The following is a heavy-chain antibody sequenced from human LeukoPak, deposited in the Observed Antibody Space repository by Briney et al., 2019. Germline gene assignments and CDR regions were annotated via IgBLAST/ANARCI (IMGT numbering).Heavy chain of an antibody. CDR1: GFTFSSYS. J-gene: IGHJ5*02. D-gene: IGHD3-22*01. CDR2: ISSSSSYI. CDR3: ARDYYDSSGYCPFDP. V-gene: IGHV3-21*01. Sequence: PGGSLRLSCAASGFTFSSYSMNWVRQAPGKGLEWVSSISSSSSYIYYADSVKGRFTISRDNAKSSLYLQMNSLRAEDTAVYYCARDYYDSSGYCPFDPWGQGTLVTVSS.